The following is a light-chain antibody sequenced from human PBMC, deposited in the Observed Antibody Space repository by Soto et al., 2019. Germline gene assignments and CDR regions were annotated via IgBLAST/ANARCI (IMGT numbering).Light chain of an antibody. CDR2: DVT. CDR1: SSDVGGYNY. V-gene: IGLV2-8*01. J-gene: IGLJ2*01. CDR3: SSYAGGNNVI. Sequence: QSALTQPPSASGSPGQSVTISCTGTSSDVGGYNYVSWYQQHPGKAPKLMIYDVTKRPSEVPDRFSGSKSGNTASLTVSGLQAEDEADYYCSSYAGGNNVIFGGGTKLTVL.